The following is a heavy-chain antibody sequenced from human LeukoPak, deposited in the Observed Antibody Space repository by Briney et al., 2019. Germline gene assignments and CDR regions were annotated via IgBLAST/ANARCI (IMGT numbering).Heavy chain of an antibody. V-gene: IGHV3-30-3*02. J-gene: IGHJ4*02. Sequence: PGGSLRLSCAASGFTFSSYAMSWVRQAPGKGLEWVAVISYDGSNKYYADSVKGRFTISRDNSKNTLSLQMNSLRVEDTAVYYCAKQNARGGTYEPVTVWGQAALVTVSS. CDR1: GFTFSSYA. CDR2: ISYDGSNK. CDR3: AKQNARGGTYEPVTV. D-gene: IGHD3-16*01.